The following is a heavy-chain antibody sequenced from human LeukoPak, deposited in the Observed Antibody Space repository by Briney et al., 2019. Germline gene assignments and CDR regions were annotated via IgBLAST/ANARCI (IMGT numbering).Heavy chain of an antibody. Sequence: GGSLRLSCAAPGFTFSTDDMTWVRQAPGKGLEWVSTITGGGDSTYYADSVQGRFTISRDNSKNTVYLQMNSLRAEDTAVYYCAQGSWGDDWGQGTLVTVSS. CDR1: GFTFSTDD. CDR3: AQGSWGDD. CDR2: ITGGGDST. V-gene: IGHV3-23*01. J-gene: IGHJ4*02. D-gene: IGHD3-10*01.